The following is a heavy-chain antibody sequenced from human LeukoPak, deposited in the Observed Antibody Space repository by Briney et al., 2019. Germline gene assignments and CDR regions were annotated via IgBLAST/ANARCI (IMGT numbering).Heavy chain of an antibody. D-gene: IGHD1-1*01. CDR3: XXXXLRGERAFDI. CDR2: INHSGST. Sequence: TXXVXGGSFSGYYWSWIRQPPGKGLEWIGEINHSGSTNYNPSLKSRVTISVDTSKKQFSLKLSSVTAADTAVYYCXXXXLRGERAFDIWGQGTMVTVSS. CDR1: GGSFSGYY. J-gene: IGHJ3*02. V-gene: IGHV4-34*03.